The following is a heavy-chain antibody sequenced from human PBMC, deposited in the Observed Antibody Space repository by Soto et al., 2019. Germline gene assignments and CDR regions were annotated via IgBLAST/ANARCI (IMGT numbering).Heavy chain of an antibody. V-gene: IGHV3-33*01. Sequence: GGSLRLSCAASGFTFSSYGMHWVRQAPGKGLEWVSIIWYDGSNEYYAESVKGRFSISRDNSKNMVYLQMNSLRDEDTAVYYCARDGYVGKRTNMHYAVDVWGQGTTVTVSS. CDR2: IWYDGSNE. CDR1: GFTFSSYG. J-gene: IGHJ6*02. D-gene: IGHD3-10*02. CDR3: ARDGYVGKRTNMHYAVDV.